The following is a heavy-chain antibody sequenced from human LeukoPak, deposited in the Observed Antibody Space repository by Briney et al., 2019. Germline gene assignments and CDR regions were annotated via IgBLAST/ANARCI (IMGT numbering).Heavy chain of an antibody. V-gene: IGHV4-61*01. J-gene: IGHJ3*02. CDR3: ARVGSYYDAFDI. CDR2: ILYSGST. Sequence: SETLSLTCTVSGGSVSSSSYYWSWIRQPPGKGLEWIGYILYSGSTNYNPSLKSRVTISVDTSKNQFSLKLSSVTAADTAVYYCARVGSYYDAFDIWGQGTMVTVSS. D-gene: IGHD2-8*01. CDR1: GGSVSSSSYY.